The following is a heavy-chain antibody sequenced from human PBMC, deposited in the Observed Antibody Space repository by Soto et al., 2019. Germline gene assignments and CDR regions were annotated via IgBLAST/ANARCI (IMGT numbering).Heavy chain of an antibody. J-gene: IGHJ4*02. CDR1: GGSISSSDW. V-gene: IGHV4-4*02. D-gene: IGHD5-18*01. Sequence: SETLSLTCAVSGGSISSSDWWSWVLHPPGKGLERIGGIYHSGSTNYYPSPKSRGTISLDKSRNQSSLQLSSVTAAATAVYYCGKGGYGRGAGYWGQVSLVTVSS. CDR2: IYHSGST. CDR3: GKGGYGRGAGY.